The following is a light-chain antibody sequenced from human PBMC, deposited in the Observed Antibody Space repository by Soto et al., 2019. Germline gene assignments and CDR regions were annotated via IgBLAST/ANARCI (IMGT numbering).Light chain of an antibody. J-gene: IGLJ1*01. V-gene: IGLV2-14*01. CDR3: SSYTSSSTLV. CDR1: SSDVGGYNF. CDR2: DVT. Sequence: QSVLTQPASVSGTPGQSITIACTGTSSDVGGYNFVSWYQQHPGKAPKLMIYDVTIRPSGVSSRFSGSKSGNTASLTISGLQAEDEADYYCSSYTSSSTLVFGTGTKV.